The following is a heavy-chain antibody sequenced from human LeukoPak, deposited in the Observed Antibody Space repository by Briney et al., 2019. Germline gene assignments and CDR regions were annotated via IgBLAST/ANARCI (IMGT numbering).Heavy chain of an antibody. CDR2: ISYDGNNQ. D-gene: IGHD2-2*02. CDR3: TSYDIVVVPAAIAVDY. V-gene: IGHV3-30*03. Sequence: GSLRLSCAASGFTFSSYWMHWVRQAPGKGLEWVAVISYDGNNQYYVDSVKGRFTISRDNSKNTLYLQMSSLKTEDTAVYYCTSYDIVVVPAAIAVDYWGQGTLVTVSS. J-gene: IGHJ4*02. CDR1: GFTFSSYW.